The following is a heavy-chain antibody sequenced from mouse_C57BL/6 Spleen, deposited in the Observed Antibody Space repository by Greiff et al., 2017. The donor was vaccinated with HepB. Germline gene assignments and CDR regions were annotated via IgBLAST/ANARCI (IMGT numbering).Heavy chain of an antibody. CDR2: IYPGSGST. CDR1: GYTFPSYW. CDR3: ARGGDGSSLYWYFDV. D-gene: IGHD1-1*01. J-gene: IGHJ1*03. V-gene: IGHV1-55*01. Sequence: VQLQQPGAELVKPGASVKMSCKASGYTFPSYWITWVKQRPGQGLEWIGDIYPGSGSTNYNEKFKSKATLTVDTSSSTAYMQLSSLTSEDSAVYYCARGGDGSSLYWYFDVWGTGTTVTVSS.